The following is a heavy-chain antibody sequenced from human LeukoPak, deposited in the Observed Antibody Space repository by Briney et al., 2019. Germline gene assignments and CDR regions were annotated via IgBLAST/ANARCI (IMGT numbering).Heavy chain of an antibody. CDR2: ISSSSSLI. D-gene: IGHD3-10*01. CDR1: GFSPSFYS. V-gene: IGHV3-48*02. Sequence: GGSLRLSCTASGFSPSFYSMNWVRQAPGRGLEWISYISSSSSLIYYADSVKGRFTISRDNAKNSLYLHMNSLKDEDTAVYYCARGGGPMIRSDFDFWGQGTLVTVSS. CDR3: ARGGGPMIRSDFDF. J-gene: IGHJ4*02.